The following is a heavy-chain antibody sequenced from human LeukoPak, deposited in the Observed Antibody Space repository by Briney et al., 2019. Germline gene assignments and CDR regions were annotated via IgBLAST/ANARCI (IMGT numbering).Heavy chain of an antibody. D-gene: IGHD6-13*01. V-gene: IGHV1-46*01. CDR1: GYTFTSYY. Sequence: ASVKVSCKASGYTFTSYYIHWVRQAPGQGLEWMGIINPSGGITTYAQKSQRRVTMTRDKSTSTVYMELRRLTSEDTAVYYCARDGKTAAGNNFDYWGQGTLVTVSS. J-gene: IGHJ4*02. CDR3: ARDGKTAAGNNFDY. CDR2: INPSGGIT.